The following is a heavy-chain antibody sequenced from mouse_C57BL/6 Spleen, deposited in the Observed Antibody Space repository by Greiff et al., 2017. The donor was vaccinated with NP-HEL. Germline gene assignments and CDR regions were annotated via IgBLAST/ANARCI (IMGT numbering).Heavy chain of an antibody. V-gene: IGHV1-75*01. Sequence: QVQLQQSGPELVKPGASVKISCKASGYTFTDYYINWVKQRPGQGLEWIGWIFPGSGSTYYNEKFKGKATLTVDKSSSTAYMLRSSLTSEDSAVYVCARGGDAMDYWGQGTSVTVSS. CDR2: IFPGSGST. CDR1: GYTFTDYY. CDR3: ARGGDAMDY. J-gene: IGHJ4*01.